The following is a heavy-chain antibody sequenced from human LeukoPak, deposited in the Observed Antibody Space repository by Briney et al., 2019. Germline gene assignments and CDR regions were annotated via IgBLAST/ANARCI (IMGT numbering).Heavy chain of an antibody. V-gene: IGHV3-30*18. Sequence: GGSLRLSCAASGFTFSSYGMHWVRQAPGKGLEWVAVISYDGSNKCYADSVKGRFTISRDNSKNTLYLQMNSLRAEDTAVYYCAKDRGYCSSTSCYNYYYYYGTDVWGQGTTVTVSS. D-gene: IGHD2-2*02. J-gene: IGHJ6*02. CDR2: ISYDGSNK. CDR1: GFTFSSYG. CDR3: AKDRGYCSSTSCYNYYYYYGTDV.